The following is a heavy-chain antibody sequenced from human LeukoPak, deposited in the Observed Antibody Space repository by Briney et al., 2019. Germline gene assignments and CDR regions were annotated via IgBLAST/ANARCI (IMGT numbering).Heavy chain of an antibody. CDR3: AKPHLYCSSTSCYTSDYYYYYGMDV. CDR1: GFTFGSYA. Sequence: GGSVRLSCAASGFTFGSYAMSWVRQAPGKGLEWVSAISGSGGSTYYADSVKGRFTISRDNSKNTLYLQMNSLRAEDTAVYYCAKPHLYCSSTSCYTSDYYYYYGMDVWGQGTTVTVSS. J-gene: IGHJ6*02. CDR2: ISGSGGST. D-gene: IGHD2-2*02. V-gene: IGHV3-23*01.